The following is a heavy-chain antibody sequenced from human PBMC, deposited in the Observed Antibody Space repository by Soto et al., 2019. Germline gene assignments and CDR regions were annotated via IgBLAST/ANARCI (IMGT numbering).Heavy chain of an antibody. CDR3: TTDRRGYSYGCPPYYYYGMDX. J-gene: IGHJ6*02. D-gene: IGHD5-18*01. CDR2: IKSKTDGGTT. Sequence: PGGSLRLSFAASGFTFSNAWMSWVRQAPGKGLEWVFRIKSKTDGGTTDYAEPVKGRFTISRDDSKNTLYLQMNRLKTEDTAVYYCTTDRRGYSYGCPPYYYYGMDXWGQGTTVTVS. V-gene: IGHV3-15*01. CDR1: GFTFSNAW.